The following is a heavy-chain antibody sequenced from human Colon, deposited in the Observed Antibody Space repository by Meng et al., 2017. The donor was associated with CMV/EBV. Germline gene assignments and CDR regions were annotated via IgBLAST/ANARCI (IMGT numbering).Heavy chain of an antibody. CDR3: ARDLESIVVIPSASDA. D-gene: IGHD2-2*01. V-gene: IGHV3-11*01. J-gene: IGHJ5*02. CDR1: GFTFSDYY. Sequence: SGFTFSDYYMSSIHQYTGKGLEVVSFISNTGNTIYYADSVKGRFTISRDNANNSLYLQMNSLRAEDTAVYYCARDLESIVVIPSASDAWGQGTLVTVSS. CDR2: ISNTGNTI.